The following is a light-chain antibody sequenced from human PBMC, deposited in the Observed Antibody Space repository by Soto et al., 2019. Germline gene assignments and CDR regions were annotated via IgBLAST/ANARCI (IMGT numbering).Light chain of an antibody. CDR1: QSVNSN. CDR2: GAS. V-gene: IGKV3-15*01. Sequence: EIVMTQSPATLSVSPGERATLSRRASQSVNSNLAWYQQKPGQAPRLLIYGASTRATGIPARFSGSGSGTEFTLTISSLQSEDFAVYYCQHYNNWPPWTFGQGTKVEIK. CDR3: QHYNNWPPWT. J-gene: IGKJ1*01.